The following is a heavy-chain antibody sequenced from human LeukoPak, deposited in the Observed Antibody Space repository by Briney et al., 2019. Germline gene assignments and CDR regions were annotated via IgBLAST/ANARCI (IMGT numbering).Heavy chain of an antibody. J-gene: IGHJ4*02. CDR3: ARTYSSFFSFDY. D-gene: IGHD6-6*01. Sequence: GRSLRLSCAASGLTFSSYGMHWVRQAPGKGLEWVAVIWYDGSNKYYADSVKGRFTISRDNSKNTLYLQMNSLRAEDTAVYYCARTYSSFFSFDYWGQGTLVTVSS. V-gene: IGHV3-33*01. CDR1: GLTFSSYG. CDR2: IWYDGSNK.